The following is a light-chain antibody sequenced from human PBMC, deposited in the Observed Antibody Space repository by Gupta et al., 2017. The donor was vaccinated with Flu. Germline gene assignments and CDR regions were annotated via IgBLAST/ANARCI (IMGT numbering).Light chain of an antibody. V-gene: IGLV4-60*03. CDR2: IERSGSC. CDR3: ETWDRNTYV. J-gene: IGLJ1*01. Sequence: QPVLTQSSSASASLGSSVKLPCTLSSGYNAYGMVAWLQQHPGKAPRYLMKIERSGSCTKGSGVPDRFSGSSSGDDRYLTISNLQSEDEAEYYCETWDRNTYVFGPGTKVTVL. CDR1: SGYNAYGM.